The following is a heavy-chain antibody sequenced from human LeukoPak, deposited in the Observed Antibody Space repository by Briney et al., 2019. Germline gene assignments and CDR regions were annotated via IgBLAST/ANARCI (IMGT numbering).Heavy chain of an antibody. CDR2: IGISSGNT. J-gene: IGHJ4*02. CDR1: GFTFSSYS. Sequence: GGSLRLSCAASGFTFSSYSMNWVRQAPGKGLEWISYIGISSGNTKYADSVKGRFTISGDRAKNSVYLQMNSLRVEDTAVYYCARDTKYAFDNWGQGTLVTVSS. CDR3: ARDTKYAFDN. D-gene: IGHD2-2*01. V-gene: IGHV3-48*01.